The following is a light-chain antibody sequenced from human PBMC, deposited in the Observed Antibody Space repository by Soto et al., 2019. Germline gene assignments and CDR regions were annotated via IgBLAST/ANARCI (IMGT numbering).Light chain of an antibody. Sequence: QSALTQPASVSGSPGQSITISCTGTSSDVGSYNLVSWYQQHPGKAPKLMIYEGSKRPSGVSNRFSGSTSGNTASLTISGLQGGDGADYYCCSYAGSSTFKVFGGGTKVTVL. J-gene: IGLJ2*01. CDR3: CSYAGSSTFKV. CDR1: SSDVGSYNL. V-gene: IGLV2-23*03. CDR2: EGS.